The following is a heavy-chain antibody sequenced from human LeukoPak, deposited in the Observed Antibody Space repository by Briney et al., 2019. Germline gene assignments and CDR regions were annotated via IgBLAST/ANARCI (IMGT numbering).Heavy chain of an antibody. CDR3: AKEILDTGSYYFDH. CDR2: ISGSGGNT. V-gene: IGHV3-23*01. Sequence: GGSLRLSCAASGFTFSSYAMSWVRQAPGKGLESVSGISGSGGNTFYANSVKGRFTISRDNSKNSLYLQMNSLRAEDTAVYYCAKEILDTGSYYFDHWGQGTLVTFSS. D-gene: IGHD1-26*01. J-gene: IGHJ4*02. CDR1: GFTFSSYA.